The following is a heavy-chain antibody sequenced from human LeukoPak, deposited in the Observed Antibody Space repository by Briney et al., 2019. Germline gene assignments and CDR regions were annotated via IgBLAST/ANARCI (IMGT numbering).Heavy chain of an antibody. CDR2: ISSSSSYI. D-gene: IGHD3-22*01. V-gene: IGHV3-21*01. CDR1: GFTFSSYS. J-gene: IGHJ1*01. CDR3: ARDLGTRVATMIVGPNAEYFQH. Sequence: GGSLRLSCAASGFTFSSYSMNWVRQAPGKGLEWVSSISSSSSYIYYAGSVKGRFTISRDNAKNSLYLQMNSLRAEDTAVYYCARDLGTRVATMIVGPNAEYFQHWGQGTLVTVSS.